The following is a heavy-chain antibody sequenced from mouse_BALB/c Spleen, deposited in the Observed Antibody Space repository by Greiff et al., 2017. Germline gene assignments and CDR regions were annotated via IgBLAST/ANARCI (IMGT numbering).Heavy chain of an antibody. V-gene: IGHV3-1*02. J-gene: IGHJ1*01. Sequence: DVQLQESGPSLVKPSQTLSLTCSVTGDSITSGYSWHWIRQFPGNKLEWMGYIHYSGSTNYNPSLKSRISITRDTSKNQFFLQLNSVTTEDTATYDCARTYGYPYWYFDVWGAGTTVTVSS. CDR1: GDSITSGYS. CDR3: ARTYGYPYWYFDV. CDR2: IHYSGST. D-gene: IGHD2-2*01.